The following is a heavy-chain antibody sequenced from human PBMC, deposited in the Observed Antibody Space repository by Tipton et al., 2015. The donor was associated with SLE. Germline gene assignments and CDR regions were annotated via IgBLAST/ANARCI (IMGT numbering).Heavy chain of an antibody. Sequence: TLSLTCTVSGDSVGTNNWNWIRQPAGKGLEWIGRLYGRGSPTHYNPSLEGRVTVSVDTSQNQVSLKLTSVTAADTAVYYCARIRPGHGDPFDFWGQGTLVTVSS. J-gene: IGHJ4*02. CDR2: LYGRGSPT. D-gene: IGHD4-17*01. CDR3: ARIRPGHGDPFDF. CDR1: GDSVGTNN. V-gene: IGHV4-4*07.